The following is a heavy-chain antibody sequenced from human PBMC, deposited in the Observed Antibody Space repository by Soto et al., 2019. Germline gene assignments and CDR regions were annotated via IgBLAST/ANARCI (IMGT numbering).Heavy chain of an antibody. D-gene: IGHD4-17*01. Sequence: QVQLVQSGAEVRKPGASVKVSCKASGYSFANYVIYWMRQAPGQRLEWMGWINAGNGNTKYSQKFQGRVTITRDTSATTAYMELSSLRSEDTAVYYCARVGTTVTTYWYFDLWGRGTLVTVSS. J-gene: IGHJ2*01. V-gene: IGHV1-3*01. CDR3: ARVGTTVTTYWYFDL. CDR2: INAGNGNT. CDR1: GYSFANYV.